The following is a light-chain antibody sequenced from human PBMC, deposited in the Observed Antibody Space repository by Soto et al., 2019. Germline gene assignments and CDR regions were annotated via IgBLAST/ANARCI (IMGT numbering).Light chain of an antibody. CDR2: DAS. J-gene: IGKJ1*01. CDR1: QSVSSY. Sequence: EIVFTQSPATLSLSPGERATLSCRASQSVSSYLAWYQQKPGQAPRLLIYDASNRATGIPARFSGSGSGTDFTLTISSLEPEDFAVYYCQQRSNWVATFCQGTKVDIK. CDR3: QQRSNWVAT. V-gene: IGKV3-11*01.